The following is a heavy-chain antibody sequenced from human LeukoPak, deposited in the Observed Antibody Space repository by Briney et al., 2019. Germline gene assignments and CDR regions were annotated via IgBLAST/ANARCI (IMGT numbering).Heavy chain of an antibody. CDR3: ASGASGYFDAFDI. CDR2: IKEDGSEK. J-gene: IGHJ3*02. V-gene: IGHV3-7*03. D-gene: IGHD5-18*01. CDR1: GFTFSSYS. Sequence: GGSLRLSCAASGFTFSSYSMNWVRQAPGKGLEWVANIKEDGSEKYYVDSVTGRFTISRDNAKNSLYLQMNSLRAEDTALYHCASGASGYFDAFDIWGQGTMVTVSS.